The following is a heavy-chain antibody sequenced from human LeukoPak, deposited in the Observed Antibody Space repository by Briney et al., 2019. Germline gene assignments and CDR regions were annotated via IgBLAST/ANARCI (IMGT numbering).Heavy chain of an antibody. J-gene: IGHJ4*02. CDR2: IKQDGSEK. D-gene: IGHD3-10*01. CDR3: ARTLKVRGVITYYFDY. CDR1: GFTFSSYW. Sequence: PGGSLRLSCAASGFTFSSYWMSWVRQAPGKGLEWVANIKQDGSEKYYVDSVKGRFTISRDNAKNSLYLQMNSLRAEDTAVYYCARTLKVRGVITYYFDYWGQGTLVTVSS. V-gene: IGHV3-7*01.